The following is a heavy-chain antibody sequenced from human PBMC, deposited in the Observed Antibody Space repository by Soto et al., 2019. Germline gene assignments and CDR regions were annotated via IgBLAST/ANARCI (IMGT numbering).Heavy chain of an antibody. V-gene: IGHV3-33*01. CDR3: ASSSNDYGDYYYYYGMDV. D-gene: IGHD4-17*01. CDR2: IWYDGSNK. J-gene: IGHJ6*02. CDR1: GFTFSSYG. Sequence: QVQLVESGGGVVQPGRSLRLSCAASGFTFSSYGMHWVRQAPGKGLGWVAVIWYDGSNKYYADSVKGRFTISRDNSKNTLYLQMNSLRAEDTAVYYCASSSNDYGDYYYYYGMDVWGQGTTVTVSS.